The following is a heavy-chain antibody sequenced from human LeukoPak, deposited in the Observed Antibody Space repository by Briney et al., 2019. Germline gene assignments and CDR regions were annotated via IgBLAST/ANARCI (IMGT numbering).Heavy chain of an antibody. CDR1: GYTFAGYY. CDR2: IIPVFGTA. Sequence: SVKVSCKASGYTFAGYYMHWVRQAPGQGLEWMGGIIPVFGTANYAKKFQDRVTITADKSTSTAYMELSSLRSEDTAMYYCAINQAGYCGGGSCYRHEFYYMDVWGKGTSVTVSS. CDR3: AINQAGYCGGGSCYRHEFYYMDV. J-gene: IGHJ6*03. D-gene: IGHD2-15*01. V-gene: IGHV1-69*06.